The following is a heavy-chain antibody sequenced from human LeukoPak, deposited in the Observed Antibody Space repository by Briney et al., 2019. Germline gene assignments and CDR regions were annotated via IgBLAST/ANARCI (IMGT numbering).Heavy chain of an antibody. Sequence: PSETLSLTCTVSGDSISSYFWSWIRQPPGKGLEWIGYIYYSGSTNYNPSLKSRVTISVDTSKNQFSLKLSSVTAADTAVYYCARAAAAGIDYYYYYGMDVWGQGTTVTVSS. CDR2: IYYSGST. J-gene: IGHJ6*02. D-gene: IGHD6-13*01. CDR1: GDSISSYF. V-gene: IGHV4-59*01. CDR3: ARAAAAGIDYYYYYGMDV.